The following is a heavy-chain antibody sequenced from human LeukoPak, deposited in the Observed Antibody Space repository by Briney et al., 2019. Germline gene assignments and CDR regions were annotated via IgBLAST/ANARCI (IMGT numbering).Heavy chain of an antibody. CDR3: ARLAYYDSSGYHLDY. CDR2: IYPGDSDT. D-gene: IGHD3-22*01. J-gene: IGHJ4*02. V-gene: IGHV5-51*01. Sequence: GESLKISCKSSGYSLTTYWIAWVRQMPGKGLEWMGTIYPGDSDTRYSPSFQGQVTFSADKSITTAYLQWNILKASDTAMYYCARLAYYDSSGYHLDYWGQGTLVTVPS. CDR1: GYSLTTYW.